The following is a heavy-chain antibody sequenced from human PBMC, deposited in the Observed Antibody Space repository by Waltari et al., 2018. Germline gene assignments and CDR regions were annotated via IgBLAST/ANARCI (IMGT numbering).Heavy chain of an antibody. V-gene: IGHV4-38-2*02. CDR2: IYHSGST. J-gene: IGHJ4*02. Sequence: QVQLQESGPGLVKPSETLSLTCTVSGYSISSGYYWGWIQQPPGKGLEWIGSIYHSGSTDYNPSLKSRVTISVDTSKNQFSLKRSSVTAADTAVYYCARDHYDFWSGYYTGFDYWGQGTLVTVSS. CDR1: GYSISSGYY. CDR3: ARDHYDFWSGYYTGFDY. D-gene: IGHD3-3*01.